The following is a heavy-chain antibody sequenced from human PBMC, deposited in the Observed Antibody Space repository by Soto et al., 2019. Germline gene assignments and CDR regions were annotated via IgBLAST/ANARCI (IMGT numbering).Heavy chain of an antibody. V-gene: IGHV1-18*01. Sequence: GASVKVSCKASGYTFTSYGISWVRQAPGQGLEWMGWISAYNGNTNYAQKLQGRVTMTTDTSTSTAYMELRSLRPEDTAVYYCAKDGEMKQWLRYFDYWGRGTLVTVSS. CDR1: GYTFTSYG. J-gene: IGHJ4*02. CDR2: ISAYNGNT. CDR3: AKDGEMKQWLRYFDY. D-gene: IGHD6-19*01.